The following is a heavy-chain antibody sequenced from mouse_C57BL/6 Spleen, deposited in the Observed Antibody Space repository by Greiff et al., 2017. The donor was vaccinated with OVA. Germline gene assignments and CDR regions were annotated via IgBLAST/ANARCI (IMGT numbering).Heavy chain of an antibody. V-gene: IGHV3-6*01. D-gene: IGHD2-5*01. CDR2: ISYDGSN. Sequence: EVKLLESGPGLVKPSQSLSLTCSVTGYSITSGYYWNWIRQFPGNKLEWMGYISYDGSNNYNPSLKNRISITRDTSKNQFFLKLNSVTTEDTATYYCARDDYSNYAYAMDYWGQGTSVTVSS. CDR3: ARDDYSNYAYAMDY. J-gene: IGHJ4*01. CDR1: GYSITSGYY.